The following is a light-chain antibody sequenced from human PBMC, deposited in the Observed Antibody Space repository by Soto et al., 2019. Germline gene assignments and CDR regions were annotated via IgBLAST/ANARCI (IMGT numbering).Light chain of an antibody. CDR1: SSDVGSYNL. Sequence: QSALTQPASVSGSAGQSISLSCTGTSSDVGSYNLVSWYQQHPGKAPKLMIYEVSKRPSGVSNRFSGSKSGNTASLTISGLQAEDEADYYCCSYAGSSTSLVFGTGTKVTVL. CDR3: CSYAGSSTSLV. CDR2: EVS. J-gene: IGLJ1*01. V-gene: IGLV2-23*02.